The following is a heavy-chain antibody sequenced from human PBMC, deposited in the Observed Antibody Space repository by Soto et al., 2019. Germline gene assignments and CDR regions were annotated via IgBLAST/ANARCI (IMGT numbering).Heavy chain of an antibody. J-gene: IGHJ4*02. V-gene: IGHV3-66*04. Sequence: EVPLVESGGGLVQPEGSLRLSCAASGVTVSSNYMSWVRQAPGKGLEWVSVSYSGGSTYYADSVNGRFTISRDNSKNTLDLQMNSLRAEDTAVYYCARHGYNYGGGYFDYWGQGTLVTVSS. CDR1: GVTVSSNY. D-gene: IGHD5-18*01. CDR2: SYSGGST. CDR3: ARHGYNYGGGYFDY.